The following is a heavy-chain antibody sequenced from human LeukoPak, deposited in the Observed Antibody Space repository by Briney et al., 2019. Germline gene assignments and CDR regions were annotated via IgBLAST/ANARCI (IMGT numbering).Heavy chain of an antibody. V-gene: IGHV3-23*01. CDR2: ISGSGGST. J-gene: IGHJ4*02. D-gene: IGHD3-10*01. Sequence: GRSLRLSCAASGFTFSSYAMSWVRQAPGKGLEWVSAISGSGGSTYYADSVKGRFTISRDNSKNTLYLQMNSLRAEDTAVYYCAALLLWFGELFLPRFDYWGQGTLVTVSS. CDR3: AALLLWFGELFLPRFDY. CDR1: GFTFSSYA.